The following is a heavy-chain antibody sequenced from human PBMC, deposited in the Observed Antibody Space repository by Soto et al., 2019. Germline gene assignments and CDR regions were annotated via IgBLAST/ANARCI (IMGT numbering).Heavy chain of an antibody. CDR1: GYTFTSYG. V-gene: IGHV1-18*01. D-gene: IGHD2-15*01. CDR3: ARGRNVATYNWFDP. J-gene: IGHJ5*02. CDR2: ISGYNGNT. Sequence: QVQLLQSGAEVKRPGASVRVSCKAFGYTFTSYGISWVRQATGQGLEWMGWISGYNGNTNYAQKFQGRVTMTTDTSTRTAYMELTSLRSDDTAVYYCARGRNVATYNWFDPWGQGSLLTVSS.